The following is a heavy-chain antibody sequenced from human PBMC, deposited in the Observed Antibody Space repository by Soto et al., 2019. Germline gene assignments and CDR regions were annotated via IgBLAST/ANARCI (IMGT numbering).Heavy chain of an antibody. D-gene: IGHD3-22*01. Sequence: EVQLLESGGGLVQPGGSLRLSCAASGFTFSSYAMSWVRQAPGKGLEWVSGISGSGGNINYADSVKSRFTISRDNSKNMLYLQMNSLRAEDTAVYYCAKDSPYYYDSSDSVGAFDIWGQGTMVTVSS. J-gene: IGHJ3*02. CDR2: ISGSGGNI. CDR3: AKDSPYYYDSSDSVGAFDI. CDR1: GFTFSSYA. V-gene: IGHV3-23*01.